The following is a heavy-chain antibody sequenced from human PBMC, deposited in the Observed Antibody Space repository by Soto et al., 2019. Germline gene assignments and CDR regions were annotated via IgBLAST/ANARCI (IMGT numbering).Heavy chain of an antibody. CDR2: IRYEGSNQ. V-gene: IGHV3-33*01. D-gene: IGHD1-26*01. CDR1: GFTFSTYG. Sequence: PGGSLRLSCAASGFTFSTYGMHWVRQAPGKGLEWVAGIRYEGSNQYYADSVKGQFTISRDNSKNTLYMQMDSLRPDDTAVYYCARDFTAGATYSGPSYYAMDVWGQGTTVTVSS. CDR3: ARDFTAGATYSGPSYYAMDV. J-gene: IGHJ6*02.